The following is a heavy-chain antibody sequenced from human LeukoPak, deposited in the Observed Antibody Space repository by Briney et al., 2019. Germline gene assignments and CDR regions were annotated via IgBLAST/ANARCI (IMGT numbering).Heavy chain of an antibody. V-gene: IGHV4-39*07. Sequence: PSETLSLTCTVSGGSISSSSYYWGWIRQPPGKGLEWIGSIYYSGSTYYNPSLKSRVTISVDTSKNQFSLKLSSVTAADTAVYYCARCRLPLRRWFDPWGQGTLVTVSS. CDR2: IYYSGST. CDR3: ARCRLPLRRWFDP. J-gene: IGHJ5*02. CDR1: GGSISSSSYY. D-gene: IGHD6-25*01.